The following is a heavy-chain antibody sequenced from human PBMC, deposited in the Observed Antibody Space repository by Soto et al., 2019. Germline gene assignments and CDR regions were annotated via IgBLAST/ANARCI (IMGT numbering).Heavy chain of an antibody. J-gene: IGHJ4*02. Sequence: EVQLVDSGGGLVQPGRSLRLSCAASGFTFDNYAMHWVRQAPGKGLEWVSGISWNSNTIAYADSVKGRFTISRDNAKNSLYLQMNSLRAEDTAFYYCAKATGPNWGQGTLVTVSS. CDR1: GFTFDNYA. V-gene: IGHV3-9*01. CDR2: ISWNSNTI. CDR3: AKATGPN.